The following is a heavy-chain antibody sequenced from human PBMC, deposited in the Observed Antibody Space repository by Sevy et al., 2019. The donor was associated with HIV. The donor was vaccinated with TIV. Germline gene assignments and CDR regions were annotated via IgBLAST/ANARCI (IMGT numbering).Heavy chain of an antibody. J-gene: IGHJ4*02. V-gene: IGHV2-5*02. Sequence: SGPTLVKPTQTLTLTCTFSGFSLSTSGVGVGWIRQPPGKALEWLALIYWDDDKRYSPSLKSRLTITKDTSKNQVVLTMTNMEPLDTATYYCARRYCSSTSCYLYFDYWGQGTLVTVSS. CDR2: IYWDDDK. CDR3: ARRYCSSTSCYLYFDY. CDR1: GFSLSTSGVG. D-gene: IGHD2-2*01.